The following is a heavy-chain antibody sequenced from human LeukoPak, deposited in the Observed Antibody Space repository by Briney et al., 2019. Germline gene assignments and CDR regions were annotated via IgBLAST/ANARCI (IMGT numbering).Heavy chain of an antibody. V-gene: IGHV3-30*04. CDR1: GFPFSSYT. Sequence: PGGSLRLSCAASGFPFSSYTLHWVRQAPGKGLEWVSVISYDGSNKYYADSVKGRFTISRDNSKNTLYLQMNSLRAEDTAVYYCARGWEGYFDYWGQGTLVTVSS. CDR3: ARGWEGYFDY. D-gene: IGHD1-26*01. CDR2: ISYDGSNK. J-gene: IGHJ4*02.